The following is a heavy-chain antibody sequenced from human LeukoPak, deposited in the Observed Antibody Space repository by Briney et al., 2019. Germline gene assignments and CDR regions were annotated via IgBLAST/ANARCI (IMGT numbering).Heavy chain of an antibody. V-gene: IGHV3-7*01. J-gene: IGHJ1*01. CDR1: GFSFSSSW. D-gene: IGHD1-14*01. CDR3: ARDRYFSY. CDR2: MKEDGSEE. Sequence: EGSLRLSCVGSGFSFSSSWMSWVRQALGKGLEWVANMKEDGSEEHYLDSVKGRFTISRDNAQNSLYLQMNSLRGDDTAIYYCARDRYFSYWGQGTLVIVSS.